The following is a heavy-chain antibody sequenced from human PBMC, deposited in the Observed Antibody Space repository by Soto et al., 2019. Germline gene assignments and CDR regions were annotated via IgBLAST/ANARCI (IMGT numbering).Heavy chain of an antibody. V-gene: IGHV3-30*18. J-gene: IGHJ6*02. D-gene: IGHD3-3*01. Sequence: GGSLRLSCAASGFTFSSYGMHWVRQAPGKGLEWVAVISYDGSNKYYADSVKGRFTISRDNSKNTLYLQMNSLRAEDTAVYYCAKDLEDDFWSGEDVWGQGTTVTVSS. CDR2: ISYDGSNK. CDR1: GFTFSSYG. CDR3: AKDLEDDFWSGEDV.